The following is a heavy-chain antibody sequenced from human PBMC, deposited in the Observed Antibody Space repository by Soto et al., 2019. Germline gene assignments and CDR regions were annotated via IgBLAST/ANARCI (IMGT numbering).Heavy chain of an antibody. V-gene: IGHV4-4*02. D-gene: IGHD2-21*01. CDR3: ATVPPRIVVVLAEFPT. J-gene: IGHJ4*02. CDR1: GTSISSTYW. Sequence: QVELKQSGPGLVRPSGTLSLTCRVSGTSISSTYWWTWVRQSPGKGLEWIGEIYHNGITKYNPSPKSRGSLSVDRSNNQFSLKPTSVTAADTAVYYCATVPPRIVVVLAEFPTWGQGTLVTVSS. CDR2: IYHNGIT.